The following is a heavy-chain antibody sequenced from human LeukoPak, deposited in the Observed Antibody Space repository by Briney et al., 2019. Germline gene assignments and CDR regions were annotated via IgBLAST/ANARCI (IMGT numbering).Heavy chain of an antibody. Sequence: PGGSLRLSCAASGFTFSNYGMHWVRQAPGKGLEWVAFIRYDGSNQYYTDSVKGRFTISRDNSRNTLYLQMNSLRAEDTAVYYCAKDHCSSTSCYSYYYYMDVWGKGTTVTVSS. CDR2: IRYDGSNQ. CDR1: GFTFSNYG. CDR3: AKDHCSSTSCYSYYYYMDV. D-gene: IGHD2-2*01. J-gene: IGHJ6*03. V-gene: IGHV3-30*02.